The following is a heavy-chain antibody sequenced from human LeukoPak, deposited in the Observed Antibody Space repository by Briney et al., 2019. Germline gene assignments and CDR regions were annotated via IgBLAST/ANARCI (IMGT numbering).Heavy chain of an antibody. J-gene: IGHJ4*02. CDR2: IYHSGDS. CDR3: ARERDYSYYFDY. Sequence: SETLSLTCTVSGYSISSGYYWGCIRQSPGKGLEWIGSIYHSGDSYYSPSLKGRVTMYTSKNQFALKLRSVTASDTAVYYCARERDYSYYFDYWDQGVLVTVSS. V-gene: IGHV4-38-2*02. CDR1: GYSISSGYY. D-gene: IGHD4-17*01.